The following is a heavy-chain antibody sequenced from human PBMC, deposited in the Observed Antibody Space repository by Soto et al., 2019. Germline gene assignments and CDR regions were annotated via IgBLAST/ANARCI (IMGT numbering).Heavy chain of an antibody. Sequence: GGSLRLSCAASGFTFSSYDMHWVRQATGKGLEWVSAIGTAGDTYYPGSVKGRFTISRENAKNSLYLQMNSLRAGDTAVYYCARAVDYYGSGSSLPDVWGKGTTVTVSS. D-gene: IGHD3-10*01. CDR2: IGTAGDT. CDR3: ARAVDYYGSGSSLPDV. V-gene: IGHV3-13*01. CDR1: GFTFSSYD. J-gene: IGHJ6*04.